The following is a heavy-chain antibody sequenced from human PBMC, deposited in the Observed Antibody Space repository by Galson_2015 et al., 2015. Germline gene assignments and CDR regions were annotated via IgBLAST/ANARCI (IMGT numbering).Heavy chain of an antibody. CDR3: ARDVASIASDGYFDY. CDR2: ISAYNGNT. D-gene: IGHD2-15*01. CDR1: GYTFTSYG. J-gene: IGHJ4*02. Sequence: SVKVSCKASGYTFTSYGISWVRQAPGQGLEWMGLISAYNGNTNYAQKLQGRVTMTTDTSTSTAYMELRSLRSDDTAVYYCARDVASIASDGYFDYWGQGTLVTVSS. V-gene: IGHV1-18*01.